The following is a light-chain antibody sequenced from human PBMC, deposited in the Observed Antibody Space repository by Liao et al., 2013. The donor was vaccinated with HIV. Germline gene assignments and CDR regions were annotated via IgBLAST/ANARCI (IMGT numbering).Light chain of an antibody. CDR3: QSWDSTTVV. V-gene: IGLV3-1*01. Sequence: SYELAQTPSVSVSPGQSVSITCSGPTLGDKYTAWYQQKAGQSPVLVIYQDVKRPSGIPERFSGSSSGTTATLTITGTQAMDEADYYCQSWDSTTVVFGGGTKVTVL. J-gene: IGLJ2*01. CDR2: QDV. CDR1: TLGDKY.